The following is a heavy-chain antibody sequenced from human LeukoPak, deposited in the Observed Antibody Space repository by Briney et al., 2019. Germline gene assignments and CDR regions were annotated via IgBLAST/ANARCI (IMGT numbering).Heavy chain of an antibody. CDR2: IYYSGST. CDR1: GGSISSSSYY. V-gene: IGHV4-39*07. CDR3: ARLRRRYFDWWPDY. J-gene: IGHJ4*02. D-gene: IGHD3-9*01. Sequence: PSETLSLTCTVSGGSISSSSYYWGWIRQPPGKGLEWIGSIYYSGSTYYNPSLKSRVTISVDTSKNQFSLKLSSVTAADTAVYYCARLRRRYFDWWPDYWGQGTLVTVSS.